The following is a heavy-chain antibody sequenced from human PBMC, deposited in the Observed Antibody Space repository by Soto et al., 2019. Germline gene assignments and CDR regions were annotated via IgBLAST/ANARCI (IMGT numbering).Heavy chain of an antibody. Sequence: QVQLVQSGAEVRRPGSSVKVSCKASGGSFSSYAISWVRQAPGQGLEWMGAINPIFGAAHYAQKFQGRVTITADEITSTAYMELTGLSSDDTPVYFCAREGRHFDYWGQGTLVTVSS. CDR3: AREGRHFDY. CDR2: INPIFGAA. V-gene: IGHV1-69*01. J-gene: IGHJ4*02. CDR1: GGSFSSYA.